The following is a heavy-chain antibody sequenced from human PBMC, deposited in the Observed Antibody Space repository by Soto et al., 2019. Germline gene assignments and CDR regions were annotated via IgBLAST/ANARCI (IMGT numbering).Heavy chain of an antibody. CDR3: ARHGIGYCSSTSCYTLYYYYGMDV. Sequence: PGESLKISCKGSGYSFTSYWISWVRQMPGKGLEWMGRIDPSDSYTNYSPSFQGHVTISADKSISTAYLQWSSLRASDTAMYYCARHGIGYCSSTSCYTLYYYYGMDVWGQGTTVTVSS. J-gene: IGHJ6*02. CDR1: GYSFTSYW. V-gene: IGHV5-10-1*01. D-gene: IGHD2-2*02. CDR2: IDPSDSYT.